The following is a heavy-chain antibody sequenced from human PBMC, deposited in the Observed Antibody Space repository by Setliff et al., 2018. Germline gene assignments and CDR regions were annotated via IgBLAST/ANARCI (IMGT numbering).Heavy chain of an antibody. CDR3: TVYNTGSSKDHY. CDR1: GGSISDYY. V-gene: IGHV4-59*01. J-gene: IGHJ4*02. D-gene: IGHD2-8*02. CDR2: IYYGGST. Sequence: PSETLSLTCTVSGGSISDYYWSWIRQAPGKGLEWIGYIYYGGSTNYNPSLNSRVAISVDTSENQFSLRLNSVTAADTAVYYCTVYNTGSSKDHYWGQGTPVTVSS.